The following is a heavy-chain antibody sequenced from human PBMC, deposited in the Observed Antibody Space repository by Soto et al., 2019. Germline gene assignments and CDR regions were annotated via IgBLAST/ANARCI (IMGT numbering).Heavy chain of an antibody. D-gene: IGHD6-19*01. CDR2: IYYTGST. J-gene: IGHJ5*02. CDR3: ARHKEGAVAGTEWFDP. V-gene: IGHV4-39*01. Sequence: SETLSLACTVSGGSISSSGYYWGWIRQPPGKGLEWIGSIYYTGSTCYNPSLKSRVTISVDTSKNQFSLKLSSVTAADTAVYYCARHKEGAVAGTEWFDPWGQGTLVTVPS. CDR1: GGSISSSGYY.